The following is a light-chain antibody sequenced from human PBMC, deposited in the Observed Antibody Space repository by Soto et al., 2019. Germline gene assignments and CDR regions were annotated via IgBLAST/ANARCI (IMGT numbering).Light chain of an antibody. CDR1: QSLVYSDGNTY. V-gene: IGKV2-30*01. J-gene: IGKJ4*01. Sequence: DVVVTQSPLSLPVTLGQPASISCRSSQSLVYSDGNTYLNWFQQRPGQAPRRLIYRVSTRASGVPARFSGSGSGTDFTLTISSLESEDVGVYYCQQDKNWPHTFGPGTKVEIK. CDR3: QQDKNWPHT. CDR2: RVS.